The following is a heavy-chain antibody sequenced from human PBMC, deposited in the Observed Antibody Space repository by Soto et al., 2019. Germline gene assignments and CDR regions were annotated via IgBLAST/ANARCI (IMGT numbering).Heavy chain of an antibody. J-gene: IGHJ6*02. CDR1: GYSFTSYW. Sequence: GESLKISCKGSGYSFTSYWIGWVRQMPGKGLEWMGIIYPGDSDTRYSPSFQGQVTISADKSISTAYLQWSSLKASDTAMYYCARGYGSSSGRYYYYYGMDVWGQGTTVTVSS. CDR3: ARGYGSSSGRYYYYYGMDV. V-gene: IGHV5-51*01. D-gene: IGHD6-6*01. CDR2: IYPGDSDT.